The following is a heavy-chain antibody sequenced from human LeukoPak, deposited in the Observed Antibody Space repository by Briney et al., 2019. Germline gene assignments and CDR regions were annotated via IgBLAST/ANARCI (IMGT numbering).Heavy chain of an antibody. CDR1: GFTFSSYA. D-gene: IGHD2-15*01. J-gene: IGHJ4*02. V-gene: IGHV3-23*01. CDR2: ISGSGGST. Sequence: GGSLRLSCAASGFTFSSYAMSWVRQAPGKGLEWVSAISGSGGSTYYADSVKGRFTISRDNSKNTLYLQMNSLRAEDTAVYYCAKFRCSGGSCYIADYWGQGTLVTVSS. CDR3: AKFRCSGGSCYIADY.